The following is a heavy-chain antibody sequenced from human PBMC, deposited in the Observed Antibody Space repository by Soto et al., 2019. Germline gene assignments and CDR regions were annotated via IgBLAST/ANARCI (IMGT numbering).Heavy chain of an antibody. CDR2: ISSSSSTI. J-gene: IGHJ4*02. CDR1: GFTFSSYS. D-gene: IGHD3-16*02. CDR3: ARSLYGEFDY. V-gene: IGHV3-48*01. Sequence: GGSLRLSCAASGFTFSSYSMNWVRQAPRKGLEWVSYISSSSSTIYYADSVKGRFTISRDNAKNSLYLQMNSLRAEDTAVYYWARSLYGEFDYWGQGTLVTVSS.